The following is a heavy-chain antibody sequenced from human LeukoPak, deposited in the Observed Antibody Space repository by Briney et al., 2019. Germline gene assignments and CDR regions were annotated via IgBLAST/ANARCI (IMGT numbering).Heavy chain of an antibody. CDR2: IIPILGIA. Sequence: SVKVSCKASRGTFSSYAISWVRQAPGQGLEWMGRIIPILGIANYAQKFQGRVTITADKSTSTAYMELSSLRSEDTAVYYCASRYSSSWYNAFDIWGQGTMVTVSS. CDR1: RGTFSSYA. CDR3: ASRYSSSWYNAFDI. V-gene: IGHV1-69*04. D-gene: IGHD6-13*01. J-gene: IGHJ3*02.